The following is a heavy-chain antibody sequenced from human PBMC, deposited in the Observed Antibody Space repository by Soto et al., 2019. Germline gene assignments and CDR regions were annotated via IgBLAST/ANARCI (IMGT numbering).Heavy chain of an antibody. J-gene: IGHJ6*02. D-gene: IGHD5-12*01. CDR3: AKDHAVYSGYDYCYGMDV. CDR2: LSGSGYST. Sequence: GGSLRLSCATSGFTFTSYAMAWVRQAPGKGLEWVSSLSGSGYSTYYGGSVKGRFTISRDNSKNTLYLQMSGLKAEDTAIYYCAKDHAVYSGYDYCYGMDVWGQGTTVTVSS. V-gene: IGHV3-23*01. CDR1: GFTFTSYA.